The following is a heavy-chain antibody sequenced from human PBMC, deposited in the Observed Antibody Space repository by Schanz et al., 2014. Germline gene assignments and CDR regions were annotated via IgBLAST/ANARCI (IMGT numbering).Heavy chain of an antibody. CDR1: GFTFSSYG. CDR3: VKDLQRELLRDDHYYGMDV. CDR2: ISYDGNNQ. Sequence: QVQLVESGGGVVQPGGSLRLSCAASGFTFSSYGMHWVRQAPGKGLEWVAFISYDGNNQYYADSVKGRFTISRDNSKNTMYLQMNSLRAEDTAVYYCVKDLQRELLRDDHYYGMDVWGQGTTVTVSS. D-gene: IGHD1-26*01. J-gene: IGHJ6*02. V-gene: IGHV3-30*19.